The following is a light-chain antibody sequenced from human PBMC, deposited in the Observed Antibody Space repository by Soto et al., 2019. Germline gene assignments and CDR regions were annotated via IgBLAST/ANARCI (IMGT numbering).Light chain of an antibody. CDR1: QSVLYNSDNKNY. J-gene: IGKJ4*01. CDR3: QQYYTTLT. V-gene: IGKV4-1*01. CDR2: WAS. Sequence: DIVMTQSPDSLAVSLGERATINCKSSQSVLYNSDNKNYLAWYQQKPGQPPKLLIYWASTRDSGVPDRFSGSGSGADFTLTTGSLQAEDVAVYYCQQYYTTLTFGGGTKVEIK.